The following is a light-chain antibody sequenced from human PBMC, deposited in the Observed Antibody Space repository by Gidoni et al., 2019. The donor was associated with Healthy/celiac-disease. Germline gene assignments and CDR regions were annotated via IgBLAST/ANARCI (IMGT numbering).Light chain of an antibody. CDR2: GAS. CDR1: QSVSST. V-gene: IGKV3-15*01. J-gene: IGKJ1*01. Sequence: EIVMTQSPATLSVSPGERATLSCRASQSVSSTLAWYQQKPGQAPSLLIYGASPRATGIPARFSGSGSGTEFTLTISSLQSEDFAVYYCQQYKNWPRTFGQGTKVEIK. CDR3: QQYKNWPRT.